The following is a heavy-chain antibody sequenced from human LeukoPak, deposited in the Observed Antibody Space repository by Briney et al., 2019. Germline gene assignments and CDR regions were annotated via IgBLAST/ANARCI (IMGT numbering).Heavy chain of an antibody. CDR3: ARAFGNYDILTGYYNPPHFDY. D-gene: IGHD3-9*01. CDR1: GFTFSSYG. CDR2: IWHDGSNK. J-gene: IGHJ4*02. Sequence: GGSLRLSCAASGFTFSSYGMHWVRQAPGKGLEWVAVIWHDGSNKYYADSVKGRFTISRDNSKNTLYLQMNSLRAEDTAVYYCARAFGNYDILTGYYNPPHFDYWGQGTLVTVSS. V-gene: IGHV3-33*01.